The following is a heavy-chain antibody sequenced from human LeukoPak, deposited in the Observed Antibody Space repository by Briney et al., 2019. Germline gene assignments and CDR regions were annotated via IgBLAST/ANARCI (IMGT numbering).Heavy chain of an antibody. Sequence: ASVKVSCKASGYTFISYGISWVRQAPGQGLEWMGWISAYNGNTNYAQKLQGGVTMTTDTSTSTAYMELRSLRSDDTAVYYCARAHSSGYYQYWYFDLWGRGTLVTVSS. CDR1: GYTFISYG. CDR2: ISAYNGNT. J-gene: IGHJ2*01. V-gene: IGHV1-18*01. CDR3: ARAHSSGYYQYWYFDL. D-gene: IGHD3-22*01.